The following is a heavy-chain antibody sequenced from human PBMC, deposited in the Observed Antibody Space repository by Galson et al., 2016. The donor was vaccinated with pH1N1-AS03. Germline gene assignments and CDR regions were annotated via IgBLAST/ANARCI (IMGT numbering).Heavy chain of an antibody. J-gene: IGHJ4*02. CDR3: ARDVSGSYGLYY. Sequence: SVKVSCKASGGTFGSYAVSWVRQAPGQGLEWMGGIIPIFGTRHYAQRFQGRVTITADESTTTASMELSSLRFEDTAMYYCARDVSGSYGLYYWGQGTQVTVSS. V-gene: IGHV1-69*13. D-gene: IGHD1-26*01. CDR2: IIPIFGTR. CDR1: GGTFGSYA.